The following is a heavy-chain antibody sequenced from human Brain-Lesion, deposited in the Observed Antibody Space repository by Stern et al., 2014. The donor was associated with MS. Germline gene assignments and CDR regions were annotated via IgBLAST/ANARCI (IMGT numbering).Heavy chain of an antibody. D-gene: IGHD2-2*01. CDR3: ARGRVVPGFQYYATDV. V-gene: IGHV4-61*02. J-gene: IGHJ6*02. Sequence: VQLVESGPGLVKPSQTLSLSCTVSGGSISSGGYYWSWIRQPAGQGLEWIGRIFKSGSTSYTPPLKGGVTISIDTSKNQFSRGLNSRTAADTAVYYCARGRVVPGFQYYATDVWGQGTTVIVS. CDR2: IFKSGST. CDR1: GGSISSGGYY.